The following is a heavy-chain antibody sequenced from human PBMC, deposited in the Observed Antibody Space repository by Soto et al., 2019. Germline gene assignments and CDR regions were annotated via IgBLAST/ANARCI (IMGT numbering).Heavy chain of an antibody. CDR1: GGTFSSYA. D-gene: IGHD6-19*01. CDR2: IIPIFGTA. V-gene: IGHV1-69*13. Sequence: SVKVSCKASGGTFSSYAISWVRQAPGQGLEWMGGIIPIFGTANYAQKFQGRVTITADESTSTAYMELSSLRSEDTAVYYCARGAVAGRIPPFDYWGQGTLVTVSS. J-gene: IGHJ4*02. CDR3: ARGAVAGRIPPFDY.